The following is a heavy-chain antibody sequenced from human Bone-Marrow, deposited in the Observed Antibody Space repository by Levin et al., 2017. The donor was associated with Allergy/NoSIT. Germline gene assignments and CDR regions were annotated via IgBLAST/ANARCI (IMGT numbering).Heavy chain of an antibody. J-gene: IGHJ6*02. Sequence: PGESLKISCAASGFTFSSYDMHWVRQGIGKGLEWVSVIGTAGDTYYPASVKGRFTISRENAKNSLYLQMNSLRAGDTAVYYCARGRPGTTIMDVWGQGTTVTVSS. CDR3: ARGRPGTTIMDV. D-gene: IGHD1-7*01. CDR1: GFTFSSYD. CDR2: IGTAGDT. V-gene: IGHV3-13*01.